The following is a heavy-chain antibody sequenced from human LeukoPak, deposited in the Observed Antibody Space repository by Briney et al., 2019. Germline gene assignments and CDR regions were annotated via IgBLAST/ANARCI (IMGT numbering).Heavy chain of an antibody. CDR3: AREALVGATYYYFDY. Sequence: PGGSLRLSCAASGFTFSNLWMHWVRQAPGKGLVWVSRIYTDGSFTTYADSVKGRFTISRDNAKNSLYLQMNSLRAEDTAVYYCAREALVGATYYYFDYWGQGTLVTVSS. J-gene: IGHJ4*02. D-gene: IGHD1-26*01. V-gene: IGHV3-74*01. CDR1: GFTFSNLW. CDR2: IYTDGSFT.